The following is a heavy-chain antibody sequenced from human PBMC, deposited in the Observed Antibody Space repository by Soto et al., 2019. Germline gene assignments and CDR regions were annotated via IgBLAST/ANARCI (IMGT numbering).Heavy chain of an antibody. CDR3: ARVDSLWFPEEAFDI. CDR2: INAGNGNT. J-gene: IGHJ3*02. D-gene: IGHD3-10*01. Sequence: QVQLVQSGAEVKKPGASVKVSCKASGYTFTSYAMHWVRQAPGQRLEWMGWINAGNGNTKYSQKFQGRVTITRDTSASTAYMELSSLRSEDTAVYYCARVDSLWFPEEAFDIWGQGTMVTVSS. CDR1: GYTFTSYA. V-gene: IGHV1-3*01.